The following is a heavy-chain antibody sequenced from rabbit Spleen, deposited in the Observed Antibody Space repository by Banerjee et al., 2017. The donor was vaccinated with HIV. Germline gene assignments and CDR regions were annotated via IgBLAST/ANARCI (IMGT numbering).Heavy chain of an antibody. CDR2: IHAGSSNNI. CDR1: GFPFSAGYY. V-gene: IGHV1S40*01. Sequence: QSLEESGGGLVKPGASLTLTCKASGFPFSAGYYMCWVRQAPGKGLEWIACIHAGSSNNIYYATWAKGRFTISKTSSTTVTLQMTSLTAADTATYFCARFYADYPYSTSGFNLWGQGTLVTVS. J-gene: IGHJ4*01. D-gene: IGHD6-1*01. CDR3: ARFYADYPYSTSGFNL.